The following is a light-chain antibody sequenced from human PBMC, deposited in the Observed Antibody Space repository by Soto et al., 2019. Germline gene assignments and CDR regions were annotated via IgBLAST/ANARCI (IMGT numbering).Light chain of an antibody. CDR2: NND. Sequence: QSVLSQPPSASGPPGQRVTLSCSGSSSNIGSNSVNWYQQLPGTAPKLLIHNNDQRPSGVPDRLSGSKSGTSASLAITGLQSEDEADYYCATWDDSLNAFLFGGGTKVTVL. CDR1: SSNIGSNS. J-gene: IGLJ2*01. V-gene: IGLV1-44*01. CDR3: ATWDDSLNAFL.